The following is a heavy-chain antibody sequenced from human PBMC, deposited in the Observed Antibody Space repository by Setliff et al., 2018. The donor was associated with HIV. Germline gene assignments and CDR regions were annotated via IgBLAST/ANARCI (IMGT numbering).Heavy chain of an antibody. V-gene: IGHV3-74*03. J-gene: IGHJ3*02. CDR2: INSDGTST. CDR1: GFTFSPYW. Sequence: TGGSLRLSCAASGFTFSPYWMHWVRQAPGKGLVWVSRINSDGTSTTYADSVKGRFTISRDNAKNTLYLQMNSLRGEDTAVYYCARHSDWYGNDAFDIWGQGTRVTVSS. D-gene: IGHD6-19*01. CDR3: ARHSDWYGNDAFDI.